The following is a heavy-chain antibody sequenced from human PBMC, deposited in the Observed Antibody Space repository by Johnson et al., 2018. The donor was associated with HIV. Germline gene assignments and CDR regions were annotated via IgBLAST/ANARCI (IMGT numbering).Heavy chain of an antibody. D-gene: IGHD7-27*01. CDR2: INQDGSEK. J-gene: IGHJ3*02. CDR1: EFSFSSYW. CDR3: AGIPGRRDVFDI. V-gene: IGHV3-7*01. Sequence: MQLVESGGGFVQPGGSLRLSCAASEFSFSSYWMSWVRQTPGKGLEWVANINQDGSEKYFVDSVKGRFTISRDNAKNSLYLQMNSLRVEDTAVYYCAGIPGRRDVFDIWGQGTMVTVSS.